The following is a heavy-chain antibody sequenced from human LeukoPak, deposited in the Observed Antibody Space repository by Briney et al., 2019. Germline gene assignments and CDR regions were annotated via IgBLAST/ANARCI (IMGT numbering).Heavy chain of an antibody. V-gene: IGHV5-51*01. CDR1: GYSFTSYW. CDR3: ASPYCSSTSCAMGDAFDI. Sequence: GESLKISCKGSGYSFTSYWIGWVRQMPGKGLEWMGIIYPGDSDTRYNPSFQGQVTISADKSISTAYLQWSSLKASDTAMYYCASPYCSSTSCAMGDAFDIWGQGTMVTVSS. D-gene: IGHD2-2*01. CDR2: IYPGDSDT. J-gene: IGHJ3*02.